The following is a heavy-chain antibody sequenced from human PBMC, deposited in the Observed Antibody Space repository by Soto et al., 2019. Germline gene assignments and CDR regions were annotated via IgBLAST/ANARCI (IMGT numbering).Heavy chain of an antibody. J-gene: IGHJ4*02. Sequence: QVQLQESGPGLVKPSETLSLNCTVSGDSINNYYWNWIRQPPGKGLEWIGYISYIGSTNYNPSLESRVTISVDTSKNQFSLRLSSVTAAVTAVYFCARGYCSGVICYLYYFDYWGQGTLVTVSS. V-gene: IGHV4-59*01. CDR3: ARGYCSGVICYLYYFDY. CDR2: ISYIGST. D-gene: IGHD2-15*01. CDR1: GDSINNYY.